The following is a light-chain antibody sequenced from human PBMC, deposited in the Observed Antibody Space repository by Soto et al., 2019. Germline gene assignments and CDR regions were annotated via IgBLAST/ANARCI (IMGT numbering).Light chain of an antibody. J-gene: IGKJ1*01. CDR3: QQYNNYWT. CDR1: QSISSW. CDR2: DAS. V-gene: IGKV1-5*01. Sequence: DIQMTQSPSTLSASVGDRVTITCRASQSISSWLAWYQQKPGKAPKLLIYDASSLESGVPPRFSGSGSATESTLTISSLQPDDFATYYCQQYNNYWTFGQGTKVDIK.